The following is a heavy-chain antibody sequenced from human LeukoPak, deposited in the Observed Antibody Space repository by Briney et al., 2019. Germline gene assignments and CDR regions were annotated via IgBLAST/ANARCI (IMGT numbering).Heavy chain of an antibody. V-gene: IGHV3-30*03. CDR3: ATGGASVFLDAFDI. CDR2: ISYDGSNK. CDR1: GFTFSSYG. D-gene: IGHD4-23*01. J-gene: IGHJ3*02. Sequence: GGSPRLSCAASGFTFSSYGMHWVRQAPGKGLEWVAVISYDGSNKFYADSVKGRFTISRDNSKNTLYLQMNSLRAEDTAVYYCATGGASVFLDAFDIWGQGTMVSVSS.